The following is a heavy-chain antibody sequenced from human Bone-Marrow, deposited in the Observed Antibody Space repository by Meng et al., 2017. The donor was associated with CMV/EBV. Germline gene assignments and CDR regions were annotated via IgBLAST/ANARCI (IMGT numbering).Heavy chain of an antibody. D-gene: IGHD3-10*01. CDR3: ARWASGSRHFDY. J-gene: IGHJ4*02. CDR1: GGSFSGYY. V-gene: IGHV4-34*01. Sequence: GSLRLSCAVYGGSFSGYYWSWIRQPPGKGLEWIGEINHSGSTNYNPSLKSRVTISVDTSKSQFSLSLSSVTAADTAVYYCARWASGSRHFDYWGQGTLVTVSS. CDR2: INHSGST.